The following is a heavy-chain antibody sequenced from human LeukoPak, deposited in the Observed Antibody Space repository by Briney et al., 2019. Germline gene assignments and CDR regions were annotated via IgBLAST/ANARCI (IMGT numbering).Heavy chain of an antibody. CDR3: ARLAVAGTDKIDY. J-gene: IGHJ4*02. CDR2: IYYSGST. D-gene: IGHD6-19*01. V-gene: IGHV4-34*01. Sequence: SETLSLTCAVYGGSFSGYYWSWIRQPPGKGLEWIGSIYYSGSTYYNPSLKSRVTISVDTSKNQFSLKLSSVTAADTAVYYCARLAVAGTDKIDYWGQGTLVTVSS. CDR1: GGSFSGYY.